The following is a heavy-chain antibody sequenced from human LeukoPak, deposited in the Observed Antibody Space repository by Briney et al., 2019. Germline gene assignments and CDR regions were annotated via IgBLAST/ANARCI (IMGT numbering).Heavy chain of an antibody. D-gene: IGHD6-19*01. V-gene: IGHV3-23*01. CDR2: ISGSGGST. J-gene: IGHJ6*03. Sequence: GGSLRLSCAASGFTFSSYAMSWVRQAPGKGLEWVSAISGSGGSTYYADSVKGRFTISRDNSKNTLYLQMNSLRAEDTAVYYCAKGHSSGWSPLYYYMDVWGKGTTVTVSS. CDR1: GFTFSSYA. CDR3: AKGHSSGWSPLYYYMDV.